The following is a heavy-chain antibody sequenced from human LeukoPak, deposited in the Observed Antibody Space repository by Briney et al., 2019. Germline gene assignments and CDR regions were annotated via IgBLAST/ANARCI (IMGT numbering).Heavy chain of an antibody. V-gene: IGHV3-48*01. J-gene: IGHJ4*02. D-gene: IGHD4-23*01. CDR2: ISSSSSTI. CDR1: GFTFSSYS. CDR3: AREASGGGNGFCYFDY. Sequence: GGSLRLSCAASGFTFSSYSMNWVRQAPGKGLEWVSYISSSSSTIYYADSVKGRFTISRDNSKNTLYLQMNSLRAEDTAVYYCAREASGGGNGFCYFDYWGQGTLVTVSS.